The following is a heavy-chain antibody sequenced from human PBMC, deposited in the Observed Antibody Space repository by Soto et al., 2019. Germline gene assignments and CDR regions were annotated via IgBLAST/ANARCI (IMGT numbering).Heavy chain of an antibody. CDR1: GGSISSGDYY. CDR2: IYYSGST. V-gene: IGHV4-30-4*01. D-gene: IGHD3-10*01. CDR3: ARGPNMVRGVIITFDY. J-gene: IGHJ4*02. Sequence: SETLSLTCTVSGGSISSGDYYWSWIRQPPGKGLEWIGYIYYSGSTYYNPSLKSRVTISVDTSKNQFSLKLSSVTAAETAVYYCARGPNMVRGVIITFDYWGQGXLVTVSS.